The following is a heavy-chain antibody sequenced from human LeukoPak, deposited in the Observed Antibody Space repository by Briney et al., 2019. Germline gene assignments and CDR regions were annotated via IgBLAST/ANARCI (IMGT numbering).Heavy chain of an antibody. CDR2: IGIKVSNYAT. CDR1: GFTFSGSA. CDR3: AGNYDSWTGLNY. Sequence: PGGSLRLSCAASGFTFSGSAMHWVRQASGKGLEWVGHIGIKVSNYATEYAASLRGRFTISRDDSKDTAYLQVNSLKTEDTAVYYCAGNYDSWTGLNYWGQGTLVTVSS. J-gene: IGHJ4*02. D-gene: IGHD3-3*01. V-gene: IGHV3-73*01.